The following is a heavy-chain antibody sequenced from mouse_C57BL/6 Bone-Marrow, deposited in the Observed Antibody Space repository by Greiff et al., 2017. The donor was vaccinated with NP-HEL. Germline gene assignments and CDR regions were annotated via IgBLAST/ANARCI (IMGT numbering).Heavy chain of an antibody. CDR1: GYAFSSSW. CDR3: ARGNDYGWFAY. Sequence: QVQLKESGPELLKPVASVKISFKASGYAFSSSWIPSVKQRPGKGLEWIGRIYPGDGDTNYNGKFKGKATLTADKSSSTAYMQLSSLTSEDSAVYFCARGNDYGWFAYWGQGTLVTVSA. CDR2: IYPGDGDT. J-gene: IGHJ3*01. D-gene: IGHD2-4*01. V-gene: IGHV1-82*01.